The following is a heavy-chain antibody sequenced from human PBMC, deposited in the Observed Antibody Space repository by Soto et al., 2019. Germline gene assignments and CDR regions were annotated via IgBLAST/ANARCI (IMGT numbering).Heavy chain of an antibody. Sequence: EVQLLESGGGLVQPGGSLRLSCAASGFTFSNYAMSWVRQAPGKGLEWVSTVSGGGDGTYYADSVKGRFTISRDNPRNTVYLEMTRLRAEDPVVYYCGRKGVGSVALYCNVRDCHYASEMGGQSTIVTVCS. V-gene: IGHV3-23*01. CDR3: GRKGVGSVALYCNVRDCHYASEM. J-gene: IGHJ3*01. D-gene: IGHD2-8*02. CDR2: VSGGGDGT. CDR1: GFTFSNYA.